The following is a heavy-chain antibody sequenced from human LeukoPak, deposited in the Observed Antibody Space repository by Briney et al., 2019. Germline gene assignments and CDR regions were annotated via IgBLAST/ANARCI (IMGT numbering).Heavy chain of an antibody. V-gene: IGHV3-23*01. CDR1: GFTFSSYA. CDR2: ISGSGSNT. Sequence: GGSLRLSCAASGFTFSSYAMTWFRQAPGKGLEWVSSISGSGSNTYYADSVKGRFTVSRDTSKNSLYLQMNSLRAEDTAIYYCAKEHDFWSGHSTYYFDYWGQGTLVTVSS. D-gene: IGHD3-3*01. J-gene: IGHJ4*02. CDR3: AKEHDFWSGHSTYYFDY.